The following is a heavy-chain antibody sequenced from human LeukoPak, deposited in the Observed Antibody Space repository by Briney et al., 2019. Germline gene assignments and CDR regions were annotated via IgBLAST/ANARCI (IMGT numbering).Heavy chain of an antibody. CDR2: IIPILSTS. CDR1: GGTFSNFA. Sequence: GSSVKVSCKASGGTFSNFAISWVRQAPGQGLEWMGRIIPILSTSNYAQKFQGRVTITADKSTSTAYMELSSLRSEDTAVYYCARGYYDSSGYPDCYYYGMDVWGQGTTVTVSS. D-gene: IGHD3-22*01. CDR3: ARGYYDSSGYPDCYYYGMDV. J-gene: IGHJ6*02. V-gene: IGHV1-69*04.